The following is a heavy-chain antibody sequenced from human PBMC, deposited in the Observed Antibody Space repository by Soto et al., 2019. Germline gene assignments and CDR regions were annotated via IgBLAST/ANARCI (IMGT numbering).Heavy chain of an antibody. CDR1: GYTFTSYA. Sequence: ASVKVSCKASGYTFTSYAMHWVRQAPGQRLEWMGWINAGNGNTKYSQKFQGRVTITRDTSASTAYMELSSLRSEDTAVYYCASEGIAVVGTVYYYYGMDVWGEGTTVTVSA. D-gene: IGHD6-19*01. V-gene: IGHV1-3*01. J-gene: IGHJ6*04. CDR3: ASEGIAVVGTVYYYYGMDV. CDR2: INAGNGNT.